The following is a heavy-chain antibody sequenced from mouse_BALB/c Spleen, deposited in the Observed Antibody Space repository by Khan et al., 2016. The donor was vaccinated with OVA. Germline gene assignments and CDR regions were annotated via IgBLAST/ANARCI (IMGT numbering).Heavy chain of an antibody. Sequence: EVELVESGGGLVQPGGSLKLSCAASGFTFSSYGMSWVRQTPEKRLELVATINSNGGRTYYPDSVKGRFTISRDNAKNTLYLQMSSLKSEDTAMYYCARMARTINWGQGTTLTVSS. CDR2: INSNGGRT. V-gene: IGHV5-6-3*01. J-gene: IGHJ2*01. CDR1: GFTFSSYG. CDR3: ARMARTIN.